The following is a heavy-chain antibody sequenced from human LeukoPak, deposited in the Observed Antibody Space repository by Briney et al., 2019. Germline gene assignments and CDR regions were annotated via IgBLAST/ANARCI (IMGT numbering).Heavy chain of an antibody. CDR2: IYYSGNT. J-gene: IGHJ3*02. CDR1: GGSISSGDYY. D-gene: IGHD2-15*01. V-gene: IGHV4-31*03. Sequence: SETLSLTCTVSGGSISSGDYYWSWIRQHPGKGLEWIGYIYYSGNTYYNPSLKSRVTISVDTSKNQFSLKLSSVTGADTAVYYCARAGYCSGGSCYGNAFDIWGQGTMVTVSS. CDR3: ARAGYCSGGSCYGNAFDI.